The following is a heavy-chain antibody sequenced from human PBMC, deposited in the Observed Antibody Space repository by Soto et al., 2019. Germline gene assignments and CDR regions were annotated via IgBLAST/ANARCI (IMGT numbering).Heavy chain of an antibody. V-gene: IGHV3-23*01. CDR3: AKDARRTDGWYYFDY. Sequence: EVQLLESGGDLVHPGGSLRLSCAASGFTFSYYAMGWVRQAPGKGLEWVSVIDNSGGTTYYTDSVKGRFTISRDNSKHTLYLQMNSLRAEDTAIYYCAKDARRTDGWYYFDYWGQGTLVTVSS. J-gene: IGHJ4*02. CDR2: IDNSGGTT. CDR1: GFTFSYYA. D-gene: IGHD6-19*01.